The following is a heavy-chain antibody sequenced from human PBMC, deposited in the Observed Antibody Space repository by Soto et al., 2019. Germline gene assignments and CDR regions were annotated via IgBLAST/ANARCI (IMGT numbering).Heavy chain of an antibody. CDR3: AKSDDYYDSSGHHLDY. D-gene: IGHD3-22*01. CDR2: ISSGGTI. J-gene: IGHJ4*02. Sequence: GGSLRLSCAASGFTVSDNYMSWVRQAPGKGLEWVSVISSGGTIYYADFVKGRFTISRDNSKNTLYLQMNSLRAEDTAVYYCAKSDDYYDSSGHHLDYWGQGTLVTVSS. V-gene: IGHV3-53*01. CDR1: GFTVSDNY.